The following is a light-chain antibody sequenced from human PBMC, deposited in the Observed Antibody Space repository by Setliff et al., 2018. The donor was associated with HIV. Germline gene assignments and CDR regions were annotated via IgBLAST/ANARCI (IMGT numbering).Light chain of an antibody. CDR1: SSDVGSYNY. V-gene: IGLV2-14*01. Sequence: QSALAQPASVSGSPGQSITIPCTGTSSDVGSYNYVSWYQQHPGKAPKLMIYEVSNRPSGVSNRFSGSKSGNTASLTISGLQAEDEGDYYCSSYTSSSTWVFGGGTKVTVL. CDR2: EVS. J-gene: IGLJ3*02. CDR3: SSYTSSSTWV.